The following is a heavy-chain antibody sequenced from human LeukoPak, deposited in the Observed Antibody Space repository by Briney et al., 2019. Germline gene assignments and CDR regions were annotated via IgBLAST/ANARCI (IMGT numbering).Heavy chain of an antibody. CDR1: GFTFSSYG. Sequence: GGSLRLSCAASGFTFSSYGMHWVRQAPGKGLEWVAVIWYDGSNKYYADSVKGRFTISRDSSKNTLYLLLNSLRAEDTAVYYCARDEEEAFDIWGQGTMVTVSS. CDR2: IWYDGSNK. V-gene: IGHV3-33*01. J-gene: IGHJ3*02. CDR3: ARDEEEAFDI.